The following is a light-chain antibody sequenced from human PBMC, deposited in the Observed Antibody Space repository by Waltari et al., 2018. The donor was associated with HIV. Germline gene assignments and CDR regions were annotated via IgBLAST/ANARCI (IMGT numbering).Light chain of an antibody. CDR2: WAS. V-gene: IGKV4-1*01. J-gene: IGKJ2*01. Sequence: DIVVTQSPDSLFVSLGERATINSRSSRNLLYRDNKKNYLAWYRQKPGQPPKLLIYWASTRESGVPDRLSGSGSGTDFALTISKLQPEDVAVYYCQQYHSVPYTFGQGTRLGI. CDR1: RNLLYRDNKKNY. CDR3: QQYHSVPYT.